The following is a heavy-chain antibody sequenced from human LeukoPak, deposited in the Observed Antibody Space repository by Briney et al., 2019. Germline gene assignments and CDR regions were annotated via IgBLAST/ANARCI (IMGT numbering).Heavy chain of an antibody. CDR1: GGSFSGYY. D-gene: IGHD1-26*01. CDR3: ARGYELVGAKPGWFDP. J-gene: IGHJ5*02. CDR2: INHSGST. Sequence: SETLSLTCAVYGGSFSGYYWSWIRQPPGKGLEWIGDINHSGSTNYNPSLKSRVTISVDTSKNQFSLKLSSVTAADTAVHYCARGYELVGAKPGWFDPWGQGTPVTVSS. V-gene: IGHV4-34*01.